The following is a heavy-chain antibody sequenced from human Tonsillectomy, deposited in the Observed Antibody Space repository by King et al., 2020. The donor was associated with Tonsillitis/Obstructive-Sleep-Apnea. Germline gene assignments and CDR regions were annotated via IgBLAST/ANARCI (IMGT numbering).Heavy chain of an antibody. CDR1: GFTFSDYY. V-gene: IGHV3-11*01. CDR2: ISSGGSAI. CDR3: ARGQSYNYYYMDV. J-gene: IGHJ6*03. Sequence: VQLVESGGGLVKPGGSLRHSCAASGFTFSDYYMTWIRQAPGKGLEWVSYISSGGSAIFYADSMKGRFTISRDNAKNSLYLEVNSLRVEDTAVYYCARGQSYNYYYMDVWGKGTTVTVSS.